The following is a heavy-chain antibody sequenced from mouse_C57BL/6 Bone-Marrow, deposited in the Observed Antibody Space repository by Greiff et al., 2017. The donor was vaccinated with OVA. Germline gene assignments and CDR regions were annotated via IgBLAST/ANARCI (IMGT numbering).Heavy chain of an antibody. D-gene: IGHD2-4*01. CDR2: IYPRSGNT. CDR1: GYTFTSYG. J-gene: IGHJ3*01. Sequence: QVQLQQSGAELARPGASVKLSCKASGYTFTSYGISWVKQRPGQGLEWIGEIYPRSGNTYYNEKFKGKATLTADKSSSTAYMELRSLTSEDSAVYFWARWDYDYDEFAYWGQGTLVTVSA. V-gene: IGHV1-81*01. CDR3: ARWDYDYDEFAY.